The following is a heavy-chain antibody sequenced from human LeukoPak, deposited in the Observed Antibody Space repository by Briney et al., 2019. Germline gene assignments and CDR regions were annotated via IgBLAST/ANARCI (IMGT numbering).Heavy chain of an antibody. CDR1: GGSISSSSYY. J-gene: IGHJ5*02. D-gene: IGHD3-10*01. CDR2: IYYSGST. CDR3: ARERGPVRGFPRNCFAP. V-gene: IGHV4-39*07. Sequence: PSETLSLTCTVSGGSISSSSYYWGWIRQPPGKGLEWIGSIYYSGSTYYNPSLKSRVTISVDTSKNQFSLKLSSVTAADTAVYYCARERGPVRGFPRNCFAPWGQGPLAPVSS.